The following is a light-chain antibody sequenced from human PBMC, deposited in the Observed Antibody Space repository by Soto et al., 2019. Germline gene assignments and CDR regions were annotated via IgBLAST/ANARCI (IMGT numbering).Light chain of an antibody. CDR1: QSVPNSR. J-gene: IGKJ1*01. CDR3: QQYGASPWT. CDR2: DTS. Sequence: EIVLTQSPDSLSLSPGERATLSCRASQSVPNSRLAWYQQKPGQALSLVISDTSIRATGIPDRFSGSGSGTDFSLIIGRLEPEDFAVYICQQYGASPWTFGQGTKVEIK. V-gene: IGKV3-20*01.